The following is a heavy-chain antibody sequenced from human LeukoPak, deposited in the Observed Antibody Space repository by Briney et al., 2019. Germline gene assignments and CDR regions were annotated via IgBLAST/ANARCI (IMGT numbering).Heavy chain of an antibody. CDR2: ISNSGDTI. D-gene: IGHD2-2*01. Sequence: GGSLRLSCAASGLTSGFAFSDYYLSWIRQAPGKGLEWLSYISNSGDTIYYADSVRGRFTISRDNAKNSLYLQMYSLRVEDTATYYCVMAAGRASATDHWGQGALVTVSS. CDR1: GFAFSDYY. V-gene: IGHV3-11*04. CDR3: VMAAGRASATDH. J-gene: IGHJ1*01.